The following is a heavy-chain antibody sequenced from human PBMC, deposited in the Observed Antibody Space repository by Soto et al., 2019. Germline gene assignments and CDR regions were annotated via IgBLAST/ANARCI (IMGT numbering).Heavy chain of an antibody. CDR1: GFTFSSYE. V-gene: IGHV3-48*03. CDR2: ISSSGSTI. Sequence: EVQLVESGGGLVQPGGSLRLSCAASGFTFSSYEMNWVRQAPGKGLEWVSYISSSGSTIYYADSVKGRFTISRDNAKNSLYLQMNSLRAEDTAVYYCARDTRRDSSVTWGQGTLVTVSS. CDR3: ARDTRRDSSVT. D-gene: IGHD3-22*01. J-gene: IGHJ5*02.